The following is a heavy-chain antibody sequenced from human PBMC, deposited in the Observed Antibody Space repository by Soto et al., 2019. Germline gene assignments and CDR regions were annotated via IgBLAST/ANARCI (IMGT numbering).Heavy chain of an antibody. V-gene: IGHV3-33*01. J-gene: IGHJ4*02. CDR2: IWYDGSNK. Sequence: GGSLRLSCAASGFTFSSYGMHWVRQAPGKGLEWVAVIWYDGSNKYYADSVKGRFTISRDNSKNTLYLQMNSLRAEDTAVYYCARPTYDSSGYDAGFDYWGQGPLVTVYS. CDR3: ARPTYDSSGYDAGFDY. D-gene: IGHD3-22*01. CDR1: GFTFSSYG.